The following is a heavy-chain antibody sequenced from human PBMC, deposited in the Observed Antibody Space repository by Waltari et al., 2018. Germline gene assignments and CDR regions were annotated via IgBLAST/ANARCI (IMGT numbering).Heavy chain of an antibody. D-gene: IGHD3-22*01. CDR2: ISCSGGST. CDR3: AKTDSSGYYFDAFDI. J-gene: IGHJ3*02. V-gene: IGHV3-23*01. CDR1: GFTFSSYA. Sequence: EVMLLESGGGMVQPGGSLRHWCAASGFTFSSYAWIWVRQAPGKGLEWVSAISCSGGSTYYADSVKGRFTISRDNSKNTLYLQMNSLRAEDTAVYYCAKTDSSGYYFDAFDIWGQGTMVTVSS.